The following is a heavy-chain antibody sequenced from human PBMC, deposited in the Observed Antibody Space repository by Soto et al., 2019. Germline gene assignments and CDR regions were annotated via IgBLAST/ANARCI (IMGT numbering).Heavy chain of an antibody. J-gene: IGHJ4*02. Sequence: PSETLSLTCAVSGYSISSGYYWGWIRQPPGKGLEWIGSIYHSGSTYYNPSLKSRVPISVDTSKNQFSLKLSSVTAADTAVYYCARDRRAYYGDGDYWGQGTLVTVSS. CDR3: ARDRRAYYGDGDY. V-gene: IGHV4-38-2*02. CDR1: GYSISSGYY. D-gene: IGHD4-17*01. CDR2: IYHSGST.